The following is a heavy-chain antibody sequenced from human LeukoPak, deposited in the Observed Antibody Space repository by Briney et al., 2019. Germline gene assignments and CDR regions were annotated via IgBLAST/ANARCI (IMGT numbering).Heavy chain of an antibody. CDR1: GYTFSSYG. CDR3: AKDLWAYYDFWSGYLPAGFDY. Sequence: PGRSLRLSCAASGYTFSSYGMHWVRQAPGKGLEWVAVIWYDGSNKYYADSVKGRFTISRDNSKNTLYLQMNSLRAEDTAVYYCAKDLWAYYDFWSGYLPAGFDYWGQGTLVTVSS. J-gene: IGHJ4*02. V-gene: IGHV3-33*06. CDR2: IWYDGSNK. D-gene: IGHD3-3*01.